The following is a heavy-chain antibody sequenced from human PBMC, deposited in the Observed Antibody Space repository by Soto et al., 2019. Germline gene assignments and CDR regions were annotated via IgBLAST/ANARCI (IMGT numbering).Heavy chain of an antibody. CDR3: AKGGNYYYGMDV. D-gene: IGHD1-26*01. CDR1: GFTFSSYG. CDR2: ISYDGSNK. V-gene: IGHV3-30*18. Sequence: PGGSLRLSCAASGFTFSSYGMHWVRQAPGKGLEWVAVISYDGSNKYYADSVKGRFTISRDNSKNTLYLQMDSLRAEDTAVYYCAKGGNYYYGMDVWGQGTTVTVSS. J-gene: IGHJ6*02.